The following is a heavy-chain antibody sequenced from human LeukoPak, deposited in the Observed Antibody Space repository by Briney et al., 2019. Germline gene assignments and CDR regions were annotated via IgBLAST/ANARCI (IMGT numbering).Heavy chain of an antibody. D-gene: IGHD2-2*02. V-gene: IGHV4-4*07. CDR3: ARDYRDIVVVPAAILYYYYMDV. Sequence: PSETLSLTCTVPGGSISSYYWSWIRQPAGKGLEWIGRIYTSGSTNYNPSLKSRVTMSVDTSKNQFSLKLSSVTAADTAVYYCARDYRDIVVVPAAILYYYYMDVWGKGTTVTVSS. CDR2: IYTSGST. J-gene: IGHJ6*03. CDR1: GGSISSYY.